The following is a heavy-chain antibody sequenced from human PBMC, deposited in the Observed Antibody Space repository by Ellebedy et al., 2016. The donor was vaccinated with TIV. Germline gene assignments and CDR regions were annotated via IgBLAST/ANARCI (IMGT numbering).Heavy chain of an antibody. D-gene: IGHD3-16*01. CDR1: GFTFSSYA. J-gene: IGHJ6*02. CDR2: ISYDGSNK. CDR3: ARDRPEDLSPTFGVMDV. Sequence: GESLKISCAASGFTFSSYAMHWVRQAPGKGLEWVAVISYDGSNKYYADSVKGRFTISRDNSKNTLYLQMNSLRAEDTAVYYCARDRPEDLSPTFGVMDVWGQGTTVTVSS. V-gene: IGHV3-30*01.